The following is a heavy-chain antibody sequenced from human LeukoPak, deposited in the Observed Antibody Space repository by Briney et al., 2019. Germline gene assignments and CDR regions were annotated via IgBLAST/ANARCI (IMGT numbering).Heavy chain of an antibody. CDR2: IIPILGIA. D-gene: IGHD3-3*01. CDR3: ARALVTIWSGYLNN. Sequence: SVKVSCKASGGTFSSYTISWVRQAPGQGLEWMGRIIPILGIANYAQKFQGRVTITADKSTSTVYMELSSLRSEDTAVYYCARALVTIWSGYLNNWGQGTLVTVSS. V-gene: IGHV1-69*02. CDR1: GGTFSSYT. J-gene: IGHJ4*02.